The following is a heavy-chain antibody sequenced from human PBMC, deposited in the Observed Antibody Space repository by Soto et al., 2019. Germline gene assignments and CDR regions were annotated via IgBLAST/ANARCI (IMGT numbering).Heavy chain of an antibody. D-gene: IGHD5-18*01. CDR3: ARLGDTAMVTQEYYFDY. CDR1: GYSFTSYW. Sequence: GESLKISCKGSGYSFTSYWIGWVRQMPGKGLEWMGIIYPGDSDTRYSPSFQGQVTISADKSISTAYLQWSSLKASDTAMYYCARLGDTAMVTQEYYFDYWGQGTLVTVSS. V-gene: IGHV5-51*01. CDR2: IYPGDSDT. J-gene: IGHJ4*02.